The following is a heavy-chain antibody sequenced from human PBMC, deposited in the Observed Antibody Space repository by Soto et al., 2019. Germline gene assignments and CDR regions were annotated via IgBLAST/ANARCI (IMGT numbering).Heavy chain of an antibody. CDR2: IYSGGST. CDR1: GFIVSSNY. D-gene: IGHD3-22*01. Sequence: GGSLRLSCAASGFIVSSNYMSWVRQAPGKGLEWVSLIYSGGSTYYADSVKGRFTISRDNSKNTLNLQMNSLRVEDTAVYYCARDLWGYLVNDCYGMDVWGQGTTVTVSS. CDR3: ARDLWGYLVNDCYGMDV. V-gene: IGHV3-53*01. J-gene: IGHJ6*02.